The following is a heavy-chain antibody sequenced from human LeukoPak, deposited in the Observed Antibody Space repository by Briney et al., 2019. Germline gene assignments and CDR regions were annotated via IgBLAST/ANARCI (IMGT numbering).Heavy chain of an antibody. CDR2: IYSGGST. CDR3: VKGRISEDGLDF. J-gene: IGHJ4*02. Sequence: GGSLRLSCAASGFTVSSNYMSWVRQAPGKGLEWVSVIYSGGSTYYADSVKGRFTISRDNSKNTLYLQMNSLRAEDTAVYYCVKGRISEDGLDFWGQGTLVTVPS. CDR1: GFTVSSNY. D-gene: IGHD6-13*01. V-gene: IGHV3-53*01.